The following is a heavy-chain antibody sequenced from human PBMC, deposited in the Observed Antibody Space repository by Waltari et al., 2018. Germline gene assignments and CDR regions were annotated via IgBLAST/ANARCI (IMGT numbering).Heavy chain of an antibody. CDR1: GFTSISYG. CDR2: LRADGINN. Sequence: QVQLVESGGGVVQPGGSLRLSCAASGFTSISYGMRWCRQAPGKGQEWVAFLRADGINNYYAESVKGRFTISRNNSKNTLYRQMNSLRAEDTAVYYCAKDDDVTGIDYWGQGTLVTVSS. J-gene: IGHJ4*02. D-gene: IGHD7-27*01. V-gene: IGHV3-30*02. CDR3: AKDDDVTGIDY.